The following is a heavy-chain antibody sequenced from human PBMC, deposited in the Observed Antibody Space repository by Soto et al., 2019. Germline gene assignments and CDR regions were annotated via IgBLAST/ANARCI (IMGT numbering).Heavy chain of an antibody. CDR2: IIPIFGTA. V-gene: IGHV1-69*13. D-gene: IGHD6-13*01. CDR3: ARGPQQLVRGAYYYYYGMDV. Sequence: SVKVSCKASGGTFSSYAISWVRQAPGQGLEWMGGIIPIFGTANYAQKFQGRVTITADESTSTACMELSSLRSEDTAVYYCARGPQQLVRGAYYYYYGMDVWGQGTTVTVSS. J-gene: IGHJ6*02. CDR1: GGTFSSYA.